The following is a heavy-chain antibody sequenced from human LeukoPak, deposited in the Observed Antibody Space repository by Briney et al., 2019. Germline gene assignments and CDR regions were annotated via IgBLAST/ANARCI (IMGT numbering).Heavy chain of an antibody. Sequence: ASVKVSCKASGYTFTGYDVNWVRQATGQGLEWMGWMNPNSGNTGYAQKFQGIVTITRNTSISTAYMELSSLRSEDTAVYYCARGITMVRGATYYMGVWGKGTTVTVSS. D-gene: IGHD3-10*01. V-gene: IGHV1-8*03. CDR1: GYTFTGYD. CDR2: MNPNSGNT. CDR3: ARGITMVRGATYYMGV. J-gene: IGHJ6*03.